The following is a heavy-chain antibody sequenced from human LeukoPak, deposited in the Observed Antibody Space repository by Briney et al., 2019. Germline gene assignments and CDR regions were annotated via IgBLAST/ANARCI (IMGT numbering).Heavy chain of an antibody. Sequence: PGGSLRLSCAASGFTFSTYWMHWVRQVLGKGLVWVSRISSDGSSTTYADSVKGRFTISRDNAKNTLFLQMNSLTPEDTAVYYCTREGGYCSGGSCYGSQDWFDPWGQGALVTVSS. CDR3: TREGGYCSGGSCYGSQDWFDP. J-gene: IGHJ5*02. CDR1: GFTFSTYW. CDR2: ISSDGSST. D-gene: IGHD2-15*01. V-gene: IGHV3-74*01.